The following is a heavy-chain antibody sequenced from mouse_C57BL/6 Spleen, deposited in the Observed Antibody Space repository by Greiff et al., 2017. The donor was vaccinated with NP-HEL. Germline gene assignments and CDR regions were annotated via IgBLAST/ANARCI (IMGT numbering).Heavy chain of an antibody. Sequence: VQLQQSGPELVKPGASVKISCKASGYSFTSYYIHWVKQRPGQGLEWIGWIYPGSGSTNYNEKFKSKATLTVDTSSSTAYMQLSSLTSEDSAVYYCARTRTGGYFDVWGTGTTVTVSS. D-gene: IGHD3-3*01. CDR3: ARTRTGGYFDV. J-gene: IGHJ1*03. CDR2: IYPGSGST. V-gene: IGHV1-66*01. CDR1: GYSFTSYY.